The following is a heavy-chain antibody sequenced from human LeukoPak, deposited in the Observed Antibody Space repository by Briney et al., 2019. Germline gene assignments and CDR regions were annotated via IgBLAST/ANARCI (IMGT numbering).Heavy chain of an antibody. V-gene: IGHV4-34*01. J-gene: IGHJ3*02. CDR1: GGSFSGYY. D-gene: IGHD2-2*01. CDR2: INHSGST. Sequence: SETLSLTCAVFGGSFSGYYWSWIRQPPGKGLEWIGEINHSGSTNYNPSLKSRVTISVDTSKNQFSLKLSSVTAADAAVYYCARRGSRKYCSSTSCNAFDIWGQGTMVTVSS. CDR3: ARRGSRKYCSSTSCNAFDI.